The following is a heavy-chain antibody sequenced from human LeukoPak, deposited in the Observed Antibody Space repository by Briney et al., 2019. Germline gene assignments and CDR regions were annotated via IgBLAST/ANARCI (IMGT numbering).Heavy chain of an antibody. Sequence: PGGSLRLSCVVSGFSLDTYSVNWVRQTPGKGLEWVAYMSWSGTTTYYADSVKGRFTISRDKANNLVFLHMSSLGAEDTAVYYCARSALTYYDISGLYSFDLWGQGTLVTVSS. CDR2: MSWSGTTT. CDR1: GFSLDTYS. J-gene: IGHJ4*02. V-gene: IGHV3-48*01. CDR3: ARSALTYYDISGLYSFDL. D-gene: IGHD3-22*01.